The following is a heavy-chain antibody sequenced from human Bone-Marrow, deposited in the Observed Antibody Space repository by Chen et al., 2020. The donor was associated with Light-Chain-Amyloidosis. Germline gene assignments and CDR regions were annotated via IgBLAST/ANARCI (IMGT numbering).Heavy chain of an antibody. CDR1: GVNFSSFG. V-gene: IGHV3-23*04. CDR3: TRKGGYFDF. CDR2: VSGSTVST. Sequence: EVQLVESGGGLVQPGGSLRVACATSGVNFSSFGMSWVRQAPGKGLEWVSTVSGSTVSTYYAGAVKGRFIISRDNSESTLYLQMNSLRAGDTAVYFCTRKGGYFDFWGQGSLVTVSS. D-gene: IGHD3-10*01. J-gene: IGHJ4*02.